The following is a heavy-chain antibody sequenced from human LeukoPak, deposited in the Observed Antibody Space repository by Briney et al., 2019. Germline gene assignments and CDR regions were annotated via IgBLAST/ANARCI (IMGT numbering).Heavy chain of an antibody. Sequence: AGGSLRLSCAASGFTFSSYAMHWVRQAPGKGLEWVAVISYDGSNKYYADSVKGRFAISRDNSKNTLYLQMNSLRAEDTAVYYCAKDLRRAAAGQQNWGQGTLVTVSS. CDR1: GFTFSSYA. J-gene: IGHJ4*02. V-gene: IGHV3-30*09. CDR2: ISYDGSNK. CDR3: AKDLRRAAAGQQN. D-gene: IGHD6-13*01.